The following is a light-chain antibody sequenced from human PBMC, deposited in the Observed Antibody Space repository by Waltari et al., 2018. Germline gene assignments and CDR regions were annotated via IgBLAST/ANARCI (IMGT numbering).Light chain of an antibody. CDR3: QQSYSALT. V-gene: IGKV1-39*01. CDR2: AAS. J-gene: IGKJ4*02. CDR1: QSITIY. Sequence: DIQMTQSPSSLSASVGDRVTITCRASQSITIYLNWYQHKPGKAPKLLIYAASSLQGGVQTRFSGSGSGTDFNLTISTLQPEDFATYYCQQSYSALTFGGGTKVEIK.